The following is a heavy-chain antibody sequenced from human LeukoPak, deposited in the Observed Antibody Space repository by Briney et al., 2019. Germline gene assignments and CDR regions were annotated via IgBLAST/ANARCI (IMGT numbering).Heavy chain of an antibody. V-gene: IGHV3-49*04. CDR3: TRDKRTYYFDSENAFDI. D-gene: IGHD3-22*01. CDR1: GFTFSSYA. CDR2: IRSKAFGGTT. Sequence: GVLRLSCAASGFTFSSYAMSWVRQAPGKGLEWVGFIRSKAFGGTTEYAASVKGRFTISRDDSRSIAYLQMNSLKTEDTAVYYCTRDKRTYYFDSENAFDIWGQGTMVTVSS. J-gene: IGHJ3*02.